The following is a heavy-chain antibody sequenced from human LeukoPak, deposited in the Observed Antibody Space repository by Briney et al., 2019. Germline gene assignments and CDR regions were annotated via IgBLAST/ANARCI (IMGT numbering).Heavy chain of an antibody. V-gene: IGHV3-7*03. CDR3: ARVGVAGFDY. D-gene: IGHD3-3*01. CDR2: IKEEVSDK. J-gene: IGHJ4*02. Sequence: GGSLRLSCAASGFTMDDYWMRWVRQARGEGLGWVANIKEEVSDKYYVDSVKGRFTISRDNAENSLHLQMRRLRAEDTAVYYCARVGVAGFDYWGQGILVTVSS. CDR1: GFTMDDYW.